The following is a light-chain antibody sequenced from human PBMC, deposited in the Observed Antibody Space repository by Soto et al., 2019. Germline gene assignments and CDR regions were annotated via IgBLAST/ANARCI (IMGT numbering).Light chain of an antibody. Sequence: QAVVTQEPSLTVSPGGTVTLTCGSSTGAVTSGHYPYWFQQKSGQAPRALIYDTSNKHSWTPARFSGSLLGGKAALTLSGAQTEDEAEYYCLLSFSGTHVGFGGGTKLTVL. V-gene: IGLV7-46*01. CDR3: LLSFSGTHVG. J-gene: IGLJ2*01. CDR2: DTS. CDR1: TGAVTSGHY.